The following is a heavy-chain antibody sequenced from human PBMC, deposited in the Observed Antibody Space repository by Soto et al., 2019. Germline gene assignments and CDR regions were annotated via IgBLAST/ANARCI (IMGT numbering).Heavy chain of an antibody. V-gene: IGHV4-34*01. D-gene: IGHD3-3*01. J-gene: IGHJ4*02. Sequence: SETLSLTCAVYGGSFSGYYWSWIRQPPGKGLEWIGEINHSGSTNYNPSLKSRVTISVDTSKNQFSLKLSSVTAADTAVYYCARGNYDFWSGYYYFDYGGQGTLVTVYS. CDR3: ARGNYDFWSGYYYFDY. CDR2: INHSGST. CDR1: GGSFSGYY.